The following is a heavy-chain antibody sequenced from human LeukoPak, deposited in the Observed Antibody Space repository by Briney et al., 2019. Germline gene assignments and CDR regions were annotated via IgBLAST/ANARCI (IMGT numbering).Heavy chain of an antibody. V-gene: IGHV4-59*01. D-gene: IGHD3-10*01. CDR2: IYYSGST. Sequence: TETLSLTGTVSGGSISSYYWSWIRQPPGKGLEWIGYIYYSGSTNYNPSLKSRVTISVDTSKNQFSLKLSSVTAADTAVYYCARGSTRGRTFDYWGQGTLVTVSS. J-gene: IGHJ4*02. CDR1: GGSISSYY. CDR3: ARGSTRGRTFDY.